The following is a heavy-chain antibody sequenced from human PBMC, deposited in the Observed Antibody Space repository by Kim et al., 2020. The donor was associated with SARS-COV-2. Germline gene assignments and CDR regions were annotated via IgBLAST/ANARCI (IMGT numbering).Heavy chain of an antibody. CDR1: GFTFDDYA. CDR2: ISWNSGSI. Sequence: GGSLRLSCAASGFTFDDYAMHWVRQAPGKGLEWVSGISWNSGSIGYADSVKGRFTISRDNAKNSLYLQMNSLRAEDTALYYCAKDNDPFRGNYFDYWGQGTLVTVSS. V-gene: IGHV3-9*01. CDR3: AKDNDPFRGNYFDY. J-gene: IGHJ4*02. D-gene: IGHD3-10*01.